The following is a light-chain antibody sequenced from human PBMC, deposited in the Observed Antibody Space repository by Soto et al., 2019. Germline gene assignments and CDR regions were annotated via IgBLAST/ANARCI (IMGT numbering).Light chain of an antibody. CDR3: QHYNSYSET. CDR2: KAS. V-gene: IGKV1-5*03. Sequence: DIQMTQSPSTLPGPVGDRVTITCRASQTISSRLAWYQQKPGKAPKLLIYKASTLKSGVPSRFCGSGSGTEFTLTISSLQPDDFATYYCQHYNSYSETFGQGTKVDIK. CDR1: QTISSR. J-gene: IGKJ1*01.